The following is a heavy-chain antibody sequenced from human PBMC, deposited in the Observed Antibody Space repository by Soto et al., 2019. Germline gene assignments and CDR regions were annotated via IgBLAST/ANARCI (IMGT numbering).Heavy chain of an antibody. CDR3: ARDRSSWYAWFDP. V-gene: IGHV3-21*01. CDR1: GFTFSSYS. CDR2: ISSSSSYI. J-gene: IGHJ5*02. D-gene: IGHD6-13*01. Sequence: EVQLVESGGGLVKPGGSLRLSCAASGFTFSSYSMNWVRQAPGKGLEWVSSISSSSSYIYYADSVKGRFTISRDNAKNPLYLHMNSLRAADTAVYYCARDRSSWYAWFDPWGQGTLVTVSS.